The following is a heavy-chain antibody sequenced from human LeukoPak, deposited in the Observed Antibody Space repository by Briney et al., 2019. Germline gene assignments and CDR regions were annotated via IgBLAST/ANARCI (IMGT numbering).Heavy chain of an antibody. CDR3: AREDDWNYEDY. CDR1: GFTFSNYW. D-gene: IGHD1-7*01. CDR2: IKQDGSEK. Sequence: GGSLRLSCAASGFTFSNYWMSWVRQAPGKGLEWVANIKQDGSEKYYVNSVKGRFTISRDNGKNSLYLQMNSLRAEDTAIYFCAREDDWNYEDYWGQGTLVTVSS. J-gene: IGHJ4*02. V-gene: IGHV3-7*01.